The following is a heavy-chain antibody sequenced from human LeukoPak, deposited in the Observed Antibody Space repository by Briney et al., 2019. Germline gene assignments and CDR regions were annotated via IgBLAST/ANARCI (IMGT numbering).Heavy chain of an antibody. D-gene: IGHD4-17*01. J-gene: IGHJ4*02. Sequence: PGRSLRLSCAASGFTFSNYAMHWVRQAPGKGLEWVAVISYDASNKYYADSVKGRSTISRDNSKNTLYLQMNSLRSEDTAVYYCARDDYGDYGLLDFRGQGTLVTVSS. CDR1: GFTFSNYA. CDR2: ISYDASNK. CDR3: ARDDYGDYGLLDF. V-gene: IGHV3-30-3*01.